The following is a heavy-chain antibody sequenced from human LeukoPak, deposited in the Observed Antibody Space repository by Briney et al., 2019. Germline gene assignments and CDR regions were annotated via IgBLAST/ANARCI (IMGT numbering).Heavy chain of an antibody. V-gene: IGHV3-23*01. D-gene: IGHD3-22*01. CDR1: GFTFSSYA. J-gene: IGHJ4*02. Sequence: GGSLRLSCAASGFTFSSYAMSWVRQAPGKGLEWVSAISGSGGSTYYADSVKGRFTISRDNSKNTLYLQMNSLRAEDTAVYYCARDPTYYLDCSGYSYFDFWGQGTLVTVSS. CDR3: ARDPTYYLDCSGYSYFDF. CDR2: ISGSGGST.